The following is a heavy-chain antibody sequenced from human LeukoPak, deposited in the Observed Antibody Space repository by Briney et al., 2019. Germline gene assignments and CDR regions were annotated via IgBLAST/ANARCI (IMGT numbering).Heavy chain of an antibody. D-gene: IGHD3-10*01. V-gene: IGHV3-15*01. CDR3: TTEGLLWFGAMDV. J-gene: IGHJ6*04. Sequence: MSGGSLRLSCAASGFTFNNAWMTWVRQVPGKGLEWVGRIKSKTDGGTTDYAAPVKGRFTISGDDSKNTLYLQMNSLKTEDTAVYYCTTEGLLWFGAMDVWGKGTTVTISS. CDR1: GFTFNNAW. CDR2: IKSKTDGGTT.